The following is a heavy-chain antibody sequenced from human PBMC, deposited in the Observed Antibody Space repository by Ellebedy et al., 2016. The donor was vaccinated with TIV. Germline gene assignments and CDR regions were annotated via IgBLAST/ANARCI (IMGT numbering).Heavy chain of an antibody. V-gene: IGHV4-34*01. CDR3: ARGIYGSGSVDY. D-gene: IGHD3-10*01. CDR2: IIQSGTM. Sequence: MPSETLSLTFAVYGGALSGYYWSWIRQPPGKGLEWIGEIIQSGTMNYSPSLKSRVTISVDKSKNQFSLRLSSVTAADTAVYFCARGIYGSGSVDYWGQGTLVTVSS. J-gene: IGHJ4*02. CDR1: GGALSGYY.